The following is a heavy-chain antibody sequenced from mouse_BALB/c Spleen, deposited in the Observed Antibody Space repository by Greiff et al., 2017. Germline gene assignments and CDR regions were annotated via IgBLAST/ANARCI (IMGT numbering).Heavy chain of an antibody. J-gene: IGHJ4*01. CDR3: ARGGRSPLYAMDY. CDR1: GFTFSSFG. CDR2: ISSGSSTI. Sequence: DVMLVESGGGLVQPGGSRKLSCAASGFTFSSFGMHWVRQAPEKGLEWVAYISSGSSTIYYADTVKGRFTISRDNPKNTLFLQMTSLRSEDTAMYYCARGGRSPLYAMDYWGQGTSVTVSS. V-gene: IGHV5-17*02.